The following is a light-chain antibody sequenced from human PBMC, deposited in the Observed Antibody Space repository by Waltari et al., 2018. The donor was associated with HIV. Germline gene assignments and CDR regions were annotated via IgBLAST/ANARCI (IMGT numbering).Light chain of an antibody. V-gene: IGKV1-39*01. Sequence: DLQLTQSPSSLPASVGDRVTIPSRASQSISSYLKWYQQKPGKAPKLLIYAASSLQSGVPSRFSGSGSGTDFTLTISSLQPEDFATYYCQQSYSTPPYTFGQGTKLEIK. CDR2: AAS. CDR3: QQSYSTPPYT. CDR1: QSISSY. J-gene: IGKJ2*01.